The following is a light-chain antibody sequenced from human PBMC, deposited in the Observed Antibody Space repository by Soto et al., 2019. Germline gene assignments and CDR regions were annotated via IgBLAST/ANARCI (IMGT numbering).Light chain of an antibody. J-gene: IGKJ2*01. V-gene: IGKV3-15*01. Sequence: EIVMTQSPATLSVSPGERATLSCRASQSVGSNLAWYQQKPGQPPRLLIFGASTRATAIPARFSGGGSGTEFTLTISSLQSEDFAVYYCQQYNNWPYTFGQGTKAEIK. CDR1: QSVGSN. CDR2: GAS. CDR3: QQYNNWPYT.